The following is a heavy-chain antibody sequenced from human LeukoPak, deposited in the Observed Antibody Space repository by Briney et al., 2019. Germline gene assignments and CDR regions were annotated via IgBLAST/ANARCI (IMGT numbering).Heavy chain of an antibody. D-gene: IGHD3-3*01. CDR1: GFTFGTFW. Sequence: GGSLRLSCAVSGFTFGTFWMTWVRQAPGKGLEWVANIKHDGSEQYYVDSVKGRFTISRDNPKNSPYLQLNSLRAEDTAIYYCARSPTYYDFWSGYKFIDYWGQGTLVTVSS. V-gene: IGHV3-7*01. CDR2: IKHDGSEQ. CDR3: ARSPTYYDFWSGYKFIDY. J-gene: IGHJ4*02.